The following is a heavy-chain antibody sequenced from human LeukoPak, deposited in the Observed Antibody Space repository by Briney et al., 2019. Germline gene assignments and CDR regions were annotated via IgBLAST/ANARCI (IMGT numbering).Heavy chain of an antibody. CDR1: GGSFNGYY. V-gene: IGHV4-34*01. CDR2: SIHSGTT. Sequence: SETLSLTCAVYGGSFNGYYWSWIRQLPGKGLECIGESIHSGTTNYNPSLKSRVTISVDTSKNQFSLKLTSVTAADTALYSCARGYRSAARRFDSWGQGALVTVSS. D-gene: IGHD2-15*01. CDR3: ARGYRSAARRFDS. J-gene: IGHJ4*02.